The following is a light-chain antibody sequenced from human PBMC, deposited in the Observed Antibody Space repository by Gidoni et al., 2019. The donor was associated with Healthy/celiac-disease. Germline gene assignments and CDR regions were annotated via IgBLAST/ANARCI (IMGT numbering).Light chain of an antibody. J-gene: IGKJ2*01. CDR3: QHSYSTPYT. CDR2: AAS. Sequence: DIQMTQSPSSLSASVGDRVTITCRASQSISSYLNWYQQKPGKAPKLLIYAASSLQSGVPSRFSGSGSGTDFTLTIISLQPEDFATYYCQHSYSTPYTFGQWTKLEIK. CDR1: QSISSY. V-gene: IGKV1-39*01.